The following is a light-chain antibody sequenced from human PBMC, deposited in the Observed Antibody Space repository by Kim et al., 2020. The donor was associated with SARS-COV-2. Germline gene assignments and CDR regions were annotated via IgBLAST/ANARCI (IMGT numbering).Light chain of an antibody. CDR1: QSLRRGY. CDR2: GAS. CDR3: QKYGSSAT. V-gene: IGKV3-20*01. Sequence: PGETGTLYCRASQSLRRGYLDWYQQKPGQAPRLLIYGASIRATGIPDRFTGSASGTDFTLTISRLEPEDFAVYYCQKYGSSATFGPGTKVDIK. J-gene: IGKJ3*01.